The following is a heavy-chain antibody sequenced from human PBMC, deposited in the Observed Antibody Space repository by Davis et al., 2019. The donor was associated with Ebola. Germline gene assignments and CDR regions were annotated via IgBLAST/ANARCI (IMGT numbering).Heavy chain of an antibody. CDR2: IIPIFDTP. CDR1: GGSFSSHP. V-gene: IGHV1-69*13. CDR3: ARDFDGGNYYFDY. D-gene: IGHD3-9*01. J-gene: IGHJ4*02. Sequence: SSVNVSCLTSGGSFSSHPISWVRQAPRQGLEWMGGIIPIFDTPHYAQKFQGRITITADASTSTAYMELSSLRSEDTATYCCARDFDGGNYYFDYWGPGTPVTVSS.